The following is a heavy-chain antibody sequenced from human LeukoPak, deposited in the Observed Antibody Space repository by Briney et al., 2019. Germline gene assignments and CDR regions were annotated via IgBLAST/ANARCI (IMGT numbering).Heavy chain of an antibody. V-gene: IGHV4-34*01. CDR2: INHSGST. CDR1: GGSFSGYY. CDR3: ARRSRMVRGVISYYYMDV. Sequence: SETLSLTCAVYGGSFSGYYWSWIRQPPGKGLEWIGEINHSGSTKYNPSLKSRVTISVDTSKNQFSLKLRSVTAADTAVYYCARRSRMVRGVISYYYMDVWGKGTTVTIFS. D-gene: IGHD3-10*01. J-gene: IGHJ6*03.